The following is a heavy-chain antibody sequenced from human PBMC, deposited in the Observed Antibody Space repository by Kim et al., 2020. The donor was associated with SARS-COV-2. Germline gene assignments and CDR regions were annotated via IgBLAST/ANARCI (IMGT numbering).Heavy chain of an antibody. V-gene: IGHV3-21*01. J-gene: IGHJ4*02. CDR1: GFTFSSYS. D-gene: IGHD5-18*01. Sequence: GGSLRLSCAASGFTFSSYSMNWVRQAPGKGLEWVSSISSSSSYIYYADSVKGRFTISRDNAKNSLYLQMNSPRAEDTAVYYCARDYKDTAMVTVNQDFDYWGQGTLVTVSS. CDR3: ARDYKDTAMVTVNQDFDY. CDR2: ISSSSSYI.